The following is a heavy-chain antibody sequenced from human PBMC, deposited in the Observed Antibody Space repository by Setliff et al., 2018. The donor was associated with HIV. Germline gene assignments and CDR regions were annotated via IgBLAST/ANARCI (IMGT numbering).Heavy chain of an antibody. CDR1: GVSFSGDY. D-gene: IGHD3-9*01. J-gene: IGHJ4*02. CDR3: ARGRDWAKTRDF. V-gene: IGHV4-34*01. CDR2: VHPSGSI. Sequence: PSETLSLTCAVSGVSFSGDYWSWVRQPPGKGLEWIAEVHPSGSINYNSSLKSRVAISVDTSNNQFSLTMTSVTAADTAVYYCARGRDWAKTRDFWGQGALVTVSS.